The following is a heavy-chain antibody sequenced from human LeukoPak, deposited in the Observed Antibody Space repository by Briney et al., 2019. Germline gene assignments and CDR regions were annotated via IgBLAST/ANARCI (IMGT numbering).Heavy chain of an antibody. D-gene: IGHD6-6*01. Sequence: GGSLRLSCAVSGFTFSNYNMNWVRQAPGKGLVWVSRINSDGSRTTYADSVKGRFTISRDNAKNTLYLQMNSLRAEDTAVYYCARDGYSSSFYFDYWGQGTLVTVSS. V-gene: IGHV3-74*01. CDR1: GFTFSNYN. J-gene: IGHJ4*02. CDR3: ARDGYSSSFYFDY. CDR2: INSDGSRT.